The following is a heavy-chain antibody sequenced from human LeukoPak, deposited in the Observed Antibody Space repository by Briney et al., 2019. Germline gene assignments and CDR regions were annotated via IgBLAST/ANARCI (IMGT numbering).Heavy chain of an antibody. V-gene: IGHV3-53*01. Sequence: GGSLRLSCAASGLTVTSNSMNWVRQAPGKGLEWLSIIYSGGTTYYADSVQGRFTISRDKSQTTVFLQMTNLRVEDTAVYYCARDSEEAGFDDWGQGTLVSVSS. CDR1: GLTVTSNS. CDR3: ARDSEEAGFDD. J-gene: IGHJ4*02. D-gene: IGHD6-19*01. CDR2: IYSGGTT.